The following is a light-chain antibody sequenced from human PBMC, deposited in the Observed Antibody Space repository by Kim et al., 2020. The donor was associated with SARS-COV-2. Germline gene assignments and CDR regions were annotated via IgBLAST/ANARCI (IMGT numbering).Light chain of an antibody. Sequence: SPGERAPLPGRASQSVSSSYLAWYQQKPGQAPRLLIYGASSRATGIPDRFSGSGSGTDFTLTISRLEPEDFAVYYCQQYGSSPFTFGPGTKVDIK. CDR3: QQYGSSPFT. J-gene: IGKJ3*01. CDR1: QSVSSSY. V-gene: IGKV3-20*01. CDR2: GAS.